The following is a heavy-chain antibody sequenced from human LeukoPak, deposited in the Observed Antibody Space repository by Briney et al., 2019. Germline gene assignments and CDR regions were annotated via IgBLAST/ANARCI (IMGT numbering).Heavy chain of an antibody. J-gene: IGHJ6*02. V-gene: IGHV3-9*01. Sequence: PGRSLRLSCAASGFTFDDYAMHWVRQAPGKGLEWVSGISWNSGSIGYADSVNGRFTISRDNAKNSLSLQMNSLRPEDTALYYCAKDMAPYQPNYSYYYGLDVWGQGTTVTVSS. D-gene: IGHD2-2*01. CDR2: ISWNSGSI. CDR3: AKDMAPYQPNYSYYYGLDV. CDR1: GFTFDDYA.